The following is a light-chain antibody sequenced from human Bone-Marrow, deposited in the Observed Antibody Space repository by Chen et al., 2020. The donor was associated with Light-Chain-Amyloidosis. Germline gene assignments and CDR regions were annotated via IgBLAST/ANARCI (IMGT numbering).Light chain of an antibody. CDR1: QSVLSTSNNKNY. CDR3: QQYLSAPLT. Sequence: DIVMTQSPDSLAVSLGERATINCKSTQSVLSTSNNKNYIAWYQQKPGQPPKLLVSWASMRDSGVPDRLSGSGSGTDFTLTISSLQAEDVAVYYCQQYLSAPLTFGGGTKVEIK. V-gene: IGKV4-1*01. J-gene: IGKJ4*01. CDR2: WAS.